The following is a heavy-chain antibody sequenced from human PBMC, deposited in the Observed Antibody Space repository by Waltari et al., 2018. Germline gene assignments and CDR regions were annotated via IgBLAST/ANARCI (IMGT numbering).Heavy chain of an antibody. Sequence: EVQLVESGGGLVQPGGSLRLSCAASGFTFGSYWMSWVRQAPGMGLEWVANIKQDGSEKYSVDSVKGRFTISRDNAKNSLYLQMNSLRAEDTAVYYCARGYCTNGVCYRSGFDSWGQGTLVTVSS. J-gene: IGHJ4*02. CDR2: IKQDGSEK. CDR3: ARGYCTNGVCYRSGFDS. CDR1: GFTFGSYW. V-gene: IGHV3-7*03. D-gene: IGHD2-8*01.